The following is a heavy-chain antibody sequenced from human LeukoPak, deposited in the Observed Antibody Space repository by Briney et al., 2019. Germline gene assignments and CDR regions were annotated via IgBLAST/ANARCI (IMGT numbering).Heavy chain of an antibody. V-gene: IGHV3-11*01. CDR3: ARGTDRYYDSSGYLDY. CDR1: GFTFSDYY. D-gene: IGHD3-22*01. Sequence: PGGSLRLSCAAPGFTFSDYYMGWIRQAPGKGLEWVSYISSSGSTIYYADSVKGRFTISRDNAKNSLYLQMNSLRAEDTAVYYCARGTDRYYDSSGYLDYWGQGTLVTVSS. CDR2: ISSSGSTI. J-gene: IGHJ4*02.